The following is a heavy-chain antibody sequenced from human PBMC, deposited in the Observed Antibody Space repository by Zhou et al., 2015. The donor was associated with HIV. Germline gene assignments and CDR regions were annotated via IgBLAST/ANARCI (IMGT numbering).Heavy chain of an antibody. CDR2: IIPILGIA. J-gene: IGHJ6*02. D-gene: IGHD5-18*01. CDR1: GGTFSSYT. V-gene: IGHV1-69*08. Sequence: QVQLVQSGAEVKKPGSSVKVSCKASGGTFSSYTISWVRQAPGQGLEWMGRIIPILGIANYAQKFQGRVTITADKSTSTAYMELSSLRSEDTAVYYCAREPHTAMVRYLNKDGMDVWGQGTTVTVSS. CDR3: AREPHTAMVRYLNKDGMDV.